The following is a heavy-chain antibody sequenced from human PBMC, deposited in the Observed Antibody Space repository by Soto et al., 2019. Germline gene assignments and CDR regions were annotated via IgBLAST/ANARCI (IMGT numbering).Heavy chain of an antibody. CDR2: ISSSSSYI. Sequence: AGGSLRLSCAASGFTFSSYSMNWVRQAPGKGLEWVSSISSSSSYIYYADSVKGRFTISRDNAKNSLYLQMNSLRAEDTAVYYCARDPRGTPKNYDILTGYPAYYFDYWGQGTLVTVS. D-gene: IGHD3-9*01. V-gene: IGHV3-21*01. J-gene: IGHJ4*02. CDR3: ARDPRGTPKNYDILTGYPAYYFDY. CDR1: GFTFSSYS.